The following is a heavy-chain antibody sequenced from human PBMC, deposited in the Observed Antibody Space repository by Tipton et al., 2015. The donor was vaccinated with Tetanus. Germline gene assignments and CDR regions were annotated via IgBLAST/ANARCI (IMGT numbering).Heavy chain of an antibody. J-gene: IGHJ4*02. D-gene: IGHD1-26*01. Sequence: LRLSCTVSGASINAGGYLWTWVRQRPGKGLEWIGNIYYTALTSYTPSLNSRVTISVDSSKNHFSLNLTSVTAADTAVYFCARGLPREPFYLDYWGQGTLVTVSS. CDR2: IYYTALT. V-gene: IGHV4-31*02. CDR3: ARGLPREPFYLDY. CDR1: GASINAGGYL.